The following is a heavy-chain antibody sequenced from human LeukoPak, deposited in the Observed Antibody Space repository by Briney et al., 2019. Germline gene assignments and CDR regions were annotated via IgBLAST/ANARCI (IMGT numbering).Heavy chain of an antibody. CDR1: GYTFTDYY. D-gene: IGHD3-22*01. J-gene: IGHJ3*02. CDR3: ARGEYVISGYRNDAFDI. CDR2: INPNSGAT. V-gene: IGHV1-2*02. Sequence: ASVKVSCKASGYTFTDYYMHWVRQAPGQRLEWVGWINPNSGATKYAQKFQGRVTMTRDTSISTAYMELSRLTSDDTAVYYCARGEYVISGYRNDAFDIWAKGQWSPSLQ.